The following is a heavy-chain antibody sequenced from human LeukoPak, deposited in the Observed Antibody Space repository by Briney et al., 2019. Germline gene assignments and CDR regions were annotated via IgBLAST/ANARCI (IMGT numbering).Heavy chain of an antibody. CDR1: GYTFTDYY. D-gene: IGHD2-2*02. CDR3: ARDHPHCSSTSCYTGYYYMDV. J-gene: IGHJ6*03. Sequence: ASVKVSCKVSGYTFTDYYIHWVQQAPGKGLEWMGLVDPEDGETIYAEKFQGRVTITADTSTDTAYMELSSLRSEDTAVYYCARDHPHCSSTSCYTGYYYMDVWGKGTTVTVSS. CDR2: VDPEDGET. V-gene: IGHV1-69-2*01.